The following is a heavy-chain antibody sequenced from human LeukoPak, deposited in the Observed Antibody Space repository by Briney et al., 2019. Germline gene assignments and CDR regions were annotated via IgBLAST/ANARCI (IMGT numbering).Heavy chain of an antibody. CDR2: ISSSSSYI. J-gene: IGHJ6*02. CDR1: GFTFSSYS. D-gene: IGHD4-11*01. CDR3: AREIDYSNFYYYYYGKDV. V-gene: IGHV3-21*01. Sequence: SGGSLRLSCAASGFTFSSYSMNWVRQAPGKGLEWVSSISSSSSYIYYADSVKGRFTISRDNAKNSLYLQMNSLRAEDTAVYYCAREIDYSNFYYYYYGKDVWGQGTTVTVSS.